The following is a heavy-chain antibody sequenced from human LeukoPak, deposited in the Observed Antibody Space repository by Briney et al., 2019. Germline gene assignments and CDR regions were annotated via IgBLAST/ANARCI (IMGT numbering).Heavy chain of an antibody. CDR3: ARLGYGRALGAFDI. D-gene: IGHD5-18*01. CDR1: GFTVNSNY. V-gene: IGHV3-53*01. J-gene: IGHJ3*02. Sequence: PGGSLTLSCAASGFTVNSNYMSWVRQSPGKGLEWVSVIYSGGSTYYAESVKGRFTISRDNSKNTLYLQMNSLRAEDTAVYYCARLGYGRALGAFDIWGQGTMVTVSS. CDR2: IYSGGST.